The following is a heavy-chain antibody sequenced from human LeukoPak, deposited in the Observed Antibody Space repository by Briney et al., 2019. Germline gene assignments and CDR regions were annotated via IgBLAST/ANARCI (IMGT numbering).Heavy chain of an antibody. J-gene: IGHJ6*03. Sequence: PSETLSLTCAVYGGSFSGYYWSWIRQPPGKGLEWIGEINHSGSTNYNPSLKSRVTISVDTSKNQFSLRLSSVTAADTAVYYCAREALSVVPVTEDYYYYYYMDVWGKGTTVTVSS. D-gene: IGHD2-2*01. CDR3: AREALSVVPVTEDYYYYYYMDV. CDR1: GGSFSGYY. V-gene: IGHV4-34*01. CDR2: INHSGST.